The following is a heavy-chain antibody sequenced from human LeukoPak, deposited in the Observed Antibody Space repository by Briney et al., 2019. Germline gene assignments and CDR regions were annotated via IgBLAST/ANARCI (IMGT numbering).Heavy chain of an antibody. CDR2: ISGSGGST. D-gene: IGHD3-22*01. CDR3: AKDQDSSDYYHAFDI. V-gene: IGHV3-23*01. J-gene: IGHJ3*02. CDR1: GFTFSSYA. Sequence: GGSLRLSCAASGFTFSSYAMSWVRQAPGKGLEWVSAISGSGGSTYYADSVKGRFTTSRDNSKNTLYLQMNSLRAEDTAVYYCAKDQDSSDYYHAFDIWGQGTMVTVSS.